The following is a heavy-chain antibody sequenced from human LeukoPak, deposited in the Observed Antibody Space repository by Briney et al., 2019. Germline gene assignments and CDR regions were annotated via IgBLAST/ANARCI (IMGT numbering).Heavy chain of an antibody. CDR1: GFTFSSYA. J-gene: IGHJ4*02. V-gene: IGHV3-30-3*01. Sequence: GGSLRLSCAASGFTFSSYAMHWVRQAPGKGLEWVAVISYDGSNKYYADSVKGRFTISRDNSKNTLYLQMNSLRAEDTAVYYCATHSTYCSSTSCYYDPWGQGTLVTVSS. CDR3: ATHSTYCSSTSCYYDP. D-gene: IGHD2-2*01. CDR2: ISYDGSNK.